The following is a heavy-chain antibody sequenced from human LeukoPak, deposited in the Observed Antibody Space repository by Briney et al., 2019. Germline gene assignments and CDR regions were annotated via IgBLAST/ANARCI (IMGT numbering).Heavy chain of an antibody. D-gene: IGHD1-26*01. V-gene: IGHV1-8*03. J-gene: IGHJ4*02. CDR3: GRVLGGDNSVHFDY. Sequence: ASVKVSCKTSGYNFGIYDINWVRQAPGQGLEWMGWTNPTSRNTGYTQKFQGRVTFTGDSSIRTAYMEINSLTFEDTAVYYCGRVLGGDNSVHFDYWGQGALVTVSS. CDR1: GYNFGIYD. CDR2: TNPTSRNT.